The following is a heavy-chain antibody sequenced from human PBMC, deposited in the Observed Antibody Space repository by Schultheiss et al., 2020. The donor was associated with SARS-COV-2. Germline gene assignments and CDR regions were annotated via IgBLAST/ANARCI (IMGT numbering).Heavy chain of an antibody. J-gene: IGHJ4*02. D-gene: IGHD3-22*01. Sequence: GGSLRLSCAASGFTFSSYAMHWVRQAPGKGLEWVAVISYDGSNKYYADSVKGRFTISRDNSKNTLYLQMNSLRAEDTAVYYCAKEPPRYYDSSGYYHDYWGQGTLVTVSS. V-gene: IGHV3-30*07. CDR1: GFTFSSYA. CDR3: AKEPPRYYDSSGYYHDY. CDR2: ISYDGSNK.